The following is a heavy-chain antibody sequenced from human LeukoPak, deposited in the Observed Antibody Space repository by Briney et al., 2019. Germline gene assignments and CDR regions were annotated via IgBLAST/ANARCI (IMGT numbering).Heavy chain of an antibody. D-gene: IGHD1-26*01. CDR2: IYSSGST. CDR3: AGGGTVYYRLGAAFDI. Sequence: SETLSLTCTVSGGSISSYYWNWIRQPAGKGLEWIGHIYSSGSTNYNSSLKSRVTMSVDTSKNQFSLKLSSVTAADTAVYYCAGGGTVYYRLGAAFDIWGQGTMVTVSS. CDR1: GGSISSYY. J-gene: IGHJ3*02. V-gene: IGHV4-4*07.